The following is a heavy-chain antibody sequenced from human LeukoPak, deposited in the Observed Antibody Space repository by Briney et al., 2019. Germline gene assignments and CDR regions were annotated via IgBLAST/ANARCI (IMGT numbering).Heavy chain of an antibody. V-gene: IGHV3-74*01. CDR3: ARDSSPTTGGYYMDV. Sequence: VSRAASVFTFSNDWMLWVGQAPRKGLVWISRINTDGSSTSYADSVKGRFTISRDNAKNTLYLQMNSLRAEDTAVYYCARDSSPTTGGYYMDVWGKGATVTVSS. J-gene: IGHJ6*03. D-gene: IGHD1-14*01. CDR1: VFTFSNDW. CDR2: INTDGSST.